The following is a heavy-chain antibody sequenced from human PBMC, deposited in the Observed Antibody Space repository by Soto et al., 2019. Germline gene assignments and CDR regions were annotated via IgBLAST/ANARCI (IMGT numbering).Heavy chain of an antibody. D-gene: IGHD3-10*01. J-gene: IGHJ4*02. Sequence: GGSLRLSCAASGFTFSSAWVNWVRQAPGKGLEWVGRIKSKTEGGTADYATPVKGRFTISRDDSKNTLYLQMNSLRTEDTAVYYCKWFSGSLKADYWGQGTLVTVSS. CDR3: KWFSGSLKADY. CDR2: IKSKTEGGTA. CDR1: GFTFSSAW. V-gene: IGHV3-15*07.